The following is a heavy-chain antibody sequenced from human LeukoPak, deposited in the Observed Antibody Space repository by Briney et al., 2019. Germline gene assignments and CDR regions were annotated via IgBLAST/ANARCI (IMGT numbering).Heavy chain of an antibody. CDR3: ARQTGSGLFILP. V-gene: IGHV4-39*01. CDR2: IYYSGST. Sequence: SETLSLTCTVSGGSISSNTYYWGWIRQPPGKGLEWIGSIYYSGSTYYNPSLKSRVTISVDTSKNQFSLKLSSVTAADTAVYYCARQTGSGLFILPGGQGTLVTVSS. D-gene: IGHD3/OR15-3a*01. CDR1: GGSISSNTYY. J-gene: IGHJ4*02.